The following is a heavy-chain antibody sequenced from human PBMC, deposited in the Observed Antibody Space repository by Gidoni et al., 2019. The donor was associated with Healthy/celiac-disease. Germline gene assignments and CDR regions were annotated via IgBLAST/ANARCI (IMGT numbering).Heavy chain of an antibody. J-gene: IGHJ4*02. CDR3: TRDGPVGYDSSGYYRDY. Sequence: ELRWVESGGGWFHPGRPLSPPGTPPGFTLAVYAWSWFRQAPGKGLEWVGFIRSKAYGGTTEYAASVKGRFTISRDDSKSIAYLQMNSLKTEDTAVYYCTRDGPVGYDSSGYYRDYWGQGTLVTVSS. CDR2: IRSKAYGGTT. V-gene: IGHV3-49*03. CDR1: GFTLAVYA. D-gene: IGHD3-22*01.